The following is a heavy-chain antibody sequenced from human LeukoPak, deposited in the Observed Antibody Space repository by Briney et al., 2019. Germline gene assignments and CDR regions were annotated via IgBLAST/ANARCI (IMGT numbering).Heavy chain of an antibody. J-gene: IGHJ6*02. CDR2: MKQDGSEE. Sequence: GGSLRLSCAASGFTFSSYWMSWVRQAPGKGLEWVANMKQDGSEEVYVDSVKGRFTISRDNAKNSLFMQMNTPRAEDTAVYYCARDPYSSTWSYGMDVWGQGTTVTVSS. V-gene: IGHV3-7*03. CDR3: ARDPYSSTWSYGMDV. CDR1: GFTFSSYW. D-gene: IGHD6-6*01.